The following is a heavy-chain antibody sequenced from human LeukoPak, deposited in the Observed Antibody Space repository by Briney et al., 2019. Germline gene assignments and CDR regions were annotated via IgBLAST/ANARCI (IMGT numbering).Heavy chain of an antibody. Sequence: AGSLRLSCAASGFTVSSNYMSWVRQAPGKGLERVSVIYSGGSTYYADSVKGRFTISRDNSKNTLYLQMNSLRAEDTAVYYCARVDYYDSSVLDALDIWGQGTMVTVSS. D-gene: IGHD3-22*01. CDR1: GFTVSSNY. CDR2: IYSGGST. CDR3: ARVDYYDSSVLDALDI. J-gene: IGHJ3*02. V-gene: IGHV3-53*01.